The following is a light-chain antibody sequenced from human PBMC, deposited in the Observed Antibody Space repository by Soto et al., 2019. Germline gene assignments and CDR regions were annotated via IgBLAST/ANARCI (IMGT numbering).Light chain of an antibody. Sequence: EIVMTQSPATLSLSQGERAPLSCRASQSVNSNLAWYQQKPGQAPRLLIYGASTRATGIPARFSGSGSGTEFTLTISSLQSEDFAGFYCLHYNNWPLTVAEVTKV. J-gene: IGKJ4*01. V-gene: IGKV3-15*01. CDR2: GAS. CDR3: LHYNNWPLT. CDR1: QSVNSN.